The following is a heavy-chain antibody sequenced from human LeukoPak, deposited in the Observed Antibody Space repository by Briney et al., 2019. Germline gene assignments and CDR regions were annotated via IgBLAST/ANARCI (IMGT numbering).Heavy chain of an antibody. D-gene: IGHD3-10*01. J-gene: IGHJ4*02. V-gene: IGHV1-18*01. CDR1: GSTFTSNG. CDR2: FSAYNGNT. CDR3: ARSPDVLLWFGEFEDY. Sequence: ASVKVSCKAAGSTFTSNGINWVRQGHGQGLEWMGWFSAYNGNTNYTQKLQGRVTMTSNTSTNTANMGLRSLRSDDTAVYYCARSPDVLLWFGEFEDYWGQGTLVTVSS.